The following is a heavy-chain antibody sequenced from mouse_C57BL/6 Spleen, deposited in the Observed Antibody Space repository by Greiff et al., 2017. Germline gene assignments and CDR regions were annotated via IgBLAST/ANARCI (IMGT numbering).Heavy chain of an antibody. D-gene: IGHD2-2*01. J-gene: IGHJ3*01. CDR2: IHPADSDT. CDR1: GYTFTSYW. CDR3: AVDYGYCD. Sequence: QVQLQQPGAELVKPGASVKVSFKASGYTFTSYWMHWVKQRPGQGLEWIGRIHPADSDTNYNQKFKGKATLTVDKSSSTAYMQLSSLPSEDSAVYYFAVDYGYCDGGTGTLVTVAA. V-gene: IGHV1-74*01.